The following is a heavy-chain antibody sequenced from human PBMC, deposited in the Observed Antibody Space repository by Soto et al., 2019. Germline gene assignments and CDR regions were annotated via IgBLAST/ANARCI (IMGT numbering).Heavy chain of an antibody. V-gene: IGHV4-30-2*01. CDR3: ARDFGPYGMDV. CDR1: GGSVSSGDYS. D-gene: IGHD3-10*01. Sequence: SETLSLTCAVSGGSVSSGDYSWSWIRQPPGKGLEWIGYIFQTGSTCYKSSLKSRVTISVDRSKNQFSLKLRSVTAADTAVYYCARDFGPYGMDVWGQGTTVTVSS. J-gene: IGHJ6*02. CDR2: IFQTGST.